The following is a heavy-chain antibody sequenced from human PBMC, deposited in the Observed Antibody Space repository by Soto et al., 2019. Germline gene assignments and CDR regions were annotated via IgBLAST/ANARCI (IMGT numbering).Heavy chain of an antibody. D-gene: IGHD6-19*01. V-gene: IGHV3-30*03. J-gene: IGHJ4*02. CDR3: VRDKIPPGSGWSR. CDR2: ISYDESDK. Sequence: GESLKISCAASGFTFSSYSMNWVRQAPGKGLEWVTVISYDESDKSYADSVKGRFTISRDNSKNTLYLQMNSLRPEDTAVYYCVRDKIPPGSGWSRWGQGTLVTVSS. CDR1: GFTFSSYS.